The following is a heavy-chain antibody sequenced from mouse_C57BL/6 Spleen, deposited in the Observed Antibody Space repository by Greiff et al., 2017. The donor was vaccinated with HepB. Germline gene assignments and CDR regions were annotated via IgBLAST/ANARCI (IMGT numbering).Heavy chain of an antibody. V-gene: IGHV1-55*01. CDR1: GYTFTSYW. CDR2: IYPGSGST. J-gene: IGHJ3*01. D-gene: IGHD2-2*01. CDR3: AREGMVTTAWFAY. Sequence: QVQLQQPGAELVKPGASVKMSCKASGYTFTSYWITWVKQRPGQGLEWIGDIYPGSGSTNYNEKFKSKATLTVDTSSCTAYMQLSSLTSEDSAVYYCAREGMVTTAWFAYWGQGTLVTVSA.